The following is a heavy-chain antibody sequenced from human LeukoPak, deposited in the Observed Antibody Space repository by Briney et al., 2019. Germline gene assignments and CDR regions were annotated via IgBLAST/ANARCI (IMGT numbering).Heavy chain of an antibody. J-gene: IGHJ3*02. Sequence: ASVKVSCKASGYTFTGYYMHWVRQAPGQGLGWMGRINPSSGGTNYAQKFQGRVTMTRDTSISTAYMELSRLRSDDTAVYYCARAGAAGDAFDIWGQGTMVTVSS. CDR1: GYTFTGYY. V-gene: IGHV1-2*06. CDR2: INPSSGGT. CDR3: ARAGAAGDAFDI. D-gene: IGHD6-13*01.